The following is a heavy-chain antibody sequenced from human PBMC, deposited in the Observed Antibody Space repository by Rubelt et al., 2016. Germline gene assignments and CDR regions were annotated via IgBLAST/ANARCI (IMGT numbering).Heavy chain of an antibody. CDR2: INSDGSST. CDR1: GFTLRSYW. CDR3: ARGKYGDDAVDY. Sequence: EVQLVESGGGLVQPGGSLRLSCVASGFTLRSYWMHWVRQVPGKGLVWVSRINSDGSSTSYVDSVKGRFTISRDNGKNTLYLQMNSLRDEDTAVYYCARGKYGDDAVDYWGRGTVVTVSS. V-gene: IGHV3-74*01. J-gene: IGHJ4*01. D-gene: IGHD4-17*01.